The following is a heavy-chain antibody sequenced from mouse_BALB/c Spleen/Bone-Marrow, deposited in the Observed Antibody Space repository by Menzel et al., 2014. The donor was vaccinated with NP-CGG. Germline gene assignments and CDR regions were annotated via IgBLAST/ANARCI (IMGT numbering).Heavy chain of an antibody. Sequence: EVHLAESGGDLVKPGGSLKLSCAASGFTFSSYGMSWVRQTPDKRLERVATISSGGSYTYYPDSVKGRFTISRDNAKNTLYLQMSSLKSEDTAMYYCASTITTVVAEDAMDYWGQGTSVTVSS. J-gene: IGHJ4*01. CDR3: ASTITTVVAEDAMDY. V-gene: IGHV5-6*01. D-gene: IGHD1-1*01. CDR1: GFTFSSYG. CDR2: ISSGGSYT.